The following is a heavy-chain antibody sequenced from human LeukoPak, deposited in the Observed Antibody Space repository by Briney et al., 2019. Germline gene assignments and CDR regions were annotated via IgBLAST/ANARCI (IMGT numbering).Heavy chain of an antibody. V-gene: IGHV4-34*01. CDR1: GGSFSGYY. CDR2: INHSGST. J-gene: IGHJ6*02. CDR3: ARGYYYYGMDV. Sequence: SETLSLTCAVYGGSFSGYYWSWIRQPPGNGLEWIGEINHSGSTNYNPSLKSRVTISVDTSKNQFSLKLSSVTAADTAVYYCARGYYYYGMDVWGQGTTVTVSS.